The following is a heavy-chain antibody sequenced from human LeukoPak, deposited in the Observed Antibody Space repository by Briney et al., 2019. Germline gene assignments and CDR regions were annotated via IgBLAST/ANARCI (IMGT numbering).Heavy chain of an antibody. D-gene: IGHD4/OR15-4a*01. Sequence: SQTLSPTCTVSGVSLTAGSYYWSWIRQPPGKGVWCIGGIYTSGGTNYNPSLKSRVTISLETRNNQCSLKLCSVIPPDTAVCICARLSGRDYYFVYLGQATLVTVSS. V-gene: IGHV4-61*02. CDR2: IYTSGGT. CDR1: GVSLTAGSYY. CDR3: ARLSGRDYYFVY. J-gene: IGHJ4*02.